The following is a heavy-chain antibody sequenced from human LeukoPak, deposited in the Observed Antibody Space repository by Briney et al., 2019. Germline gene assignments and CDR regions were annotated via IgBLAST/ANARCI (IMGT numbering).Heavy chain of an antibody. CDR3: ARGGRDGYNSDAFDI. CDR1: GGTFSSYA. V-gene: IGHV1-69*13. D-gene: IGHD5-24*01. CDR2: IIPIFGTA. Sequence: ASVKVSCKASGGTFSSYAISWVRQAPGQGLEWMGGIIPIFGTANYAQKFQGRGTITADESTSTAYMELSSLRSEDTAVYYCARGGRDGYNSDAFDIWGQGTMVTVSS. J-gene: IGHJ3*02.